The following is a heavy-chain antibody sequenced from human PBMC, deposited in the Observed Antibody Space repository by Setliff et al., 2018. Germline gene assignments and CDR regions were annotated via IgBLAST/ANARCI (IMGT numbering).Heavy chain of an antibody. V-gene: IGHV3-23*05. J-gene: IGHJ4*02. D-gene: IGHD6-13*01. CDR3: ARCSSWHGHYPHFNY. CDR1: GFSFNTYG. CDR2: IKDSDYST. Sequence: QPGGSLRLSCAASGFSFNTYGMHWVRQAPGEGLEWISSIKDSDYSTYYADSVKGRFTISRDNSKNTLYLQMSSLRAEDTAIYYCARCSSWHGHYPHFNYWGQGTLVTVSS.